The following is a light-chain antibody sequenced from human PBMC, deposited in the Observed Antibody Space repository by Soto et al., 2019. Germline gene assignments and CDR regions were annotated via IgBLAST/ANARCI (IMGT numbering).Light chain of an antibody. Sequence: DIVMTQSPLSLPVTPGEPASISCRSSQSLLHSNGYNYLDWYLQKPGQSPQLLIYLGSNRASGVPDRFSGLGSGTDFTLTISRVEAEDFGVSYCMQALQTWTFGQGTKVEIK. CDR2: LGS. CDR3: MQALQTWT. CDR1: QSLLHSNGYNY. V-gene: IGKV2-28*01. J-gene: IGKJ1*01.